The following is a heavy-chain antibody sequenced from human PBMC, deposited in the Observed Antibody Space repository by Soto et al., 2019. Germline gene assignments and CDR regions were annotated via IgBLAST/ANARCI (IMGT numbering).Heavy chain of an antibody. Sequence: QVQLVASGGGVVQPGRSLRLSCAASGFTFSSYGMHWVRQAPGKGLEWVAVISYDGSNKYYADSVKGRFTISRDNSKSTLYLQRNSLRAEDTVVYYCAKDQHSSDWPCFWYWGQGTLVTVSS. CDR1: GFTFSSYG. J-gene: IGHJ4*02. CDR2: ISYDGSNK. V-gene: IGHV3-30*18. D-gene: IGHD6-19*01. CDR3: AKDQHSSDWPCFWY.